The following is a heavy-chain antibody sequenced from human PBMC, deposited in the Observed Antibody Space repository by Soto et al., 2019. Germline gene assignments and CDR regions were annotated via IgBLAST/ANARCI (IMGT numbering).Heavy chain of an antibody. J-gene: IGHJ2*01. Sequence: QAPLVQSGAEVKKPGSSVKVSCKASGGTFSSYAISWVRQAPGQGLEWMGGIIPIFGTANYAQKFQGRVTITADESTSTAYVELSSLRSEDTAVYYCARGPPGSSSWYWYFDLWGRGTLVSVSS. V-gene: IGHV1-69*01. D-gene: IGHD6-13*01. CDR3: ARGPPGSSSWYWYFDL. CDR2: IIPIFGTA. CDR1: GGTFSSYA.